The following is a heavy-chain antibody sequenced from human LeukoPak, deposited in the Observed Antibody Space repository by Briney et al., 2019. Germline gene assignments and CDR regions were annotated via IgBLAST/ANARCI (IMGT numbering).Heavy chain of an antibody. CDR3: ARVGDEDAFDI. CDR2: ISSNGDSK. V-gene: IGHV3-64*01. Sequence: GGSLRLSCAASGFIFSSYAMHWVRQAPGEGLEYVSAISSNGDSKYYENSVKGRFTISRDNSKNTLYLQMGSLRAEDMAVYYCARVGDEDAFDIWGQGTIVTASS. J-gene: IGHJ3*02. D-gene: IGHD3-16*01. CDR1: GFIFSSYA.